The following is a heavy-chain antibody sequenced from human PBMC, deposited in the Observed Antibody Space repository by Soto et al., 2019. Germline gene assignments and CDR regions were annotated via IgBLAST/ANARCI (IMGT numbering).Heavy chain of an antibody. Sequence: SETLSLTCNVSDDSLSTYYWIWIRQSAGKGLEWIGRIYASGSTNYNPSLKGRVSMSVDTSKKQFSLKMMSVTAADTAMYYCARSAIPRGGWFRPWGQGVLVTVSS. D-gene: IGHD2-21*01. V-gene: IGHV4-4*07. J-gene: IGHJ5*02. CDR1: DDSLSTYY. CDR3: ARSAIPRGGWFRP. CDR2: IYASGST.